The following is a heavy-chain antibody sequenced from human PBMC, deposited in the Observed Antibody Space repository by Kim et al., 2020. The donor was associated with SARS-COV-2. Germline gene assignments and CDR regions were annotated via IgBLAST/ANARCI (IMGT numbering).Heavy chain of an antibody. D-gene: IGHD1-26*01. J-gene: IGHJ4*02. V-gene: IGHV1-18*01. CDR3: AREEGNDYYYV. Sequence: TNYAQKLQGRVTMTTDTSTSTAYMELRSLRSDDTAVYYCAREEGNDYYYVWGQGTLVTVSS. CDR2: T.